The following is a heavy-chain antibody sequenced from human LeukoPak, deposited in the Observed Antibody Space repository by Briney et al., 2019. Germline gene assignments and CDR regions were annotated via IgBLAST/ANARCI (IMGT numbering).Heavy chain of an antibody. D-gene: IGHD2-15*01. CDR1: GGSISSYY. J-gene: IGHJ4*02. Sequence: SETLSPTCTVSGGSISSYYWSWIRQPPGKGLEWIGYIYYSGSTNYSPSLASRVTISVDTSKNQFSLKLSSVTATDTALYYCARGGTDFDYWGQGTLVTVSS. CDR2: IYYSGST. V-gene: IGHV4-59*08. CDR3: ARGGTDFDY.